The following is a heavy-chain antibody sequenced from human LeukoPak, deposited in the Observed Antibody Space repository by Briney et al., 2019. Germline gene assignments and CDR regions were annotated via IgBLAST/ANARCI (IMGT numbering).Heavy chain of an antibody. Sequence: GASVKVSCKASGYSFTTYNIHWVRQAPGQGLEWMGWITPNSGGTNYAQKFQGRVTMTRDTSISTAYMELSRLRSDDTAVYYCARDGDAGAFDIWGQGTMVTVSS. CDR3: ARDGDAGAFDI. D-gene: IGHD7-27*01. V-gene: IGHV1-2*02. J-gene: IGHJ3*02. CDR1: GYSFTTYN. CDR2: ITPNSGGT.